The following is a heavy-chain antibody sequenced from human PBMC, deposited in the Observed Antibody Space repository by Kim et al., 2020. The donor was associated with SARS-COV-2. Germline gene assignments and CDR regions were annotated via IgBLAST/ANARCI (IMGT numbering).Heavy chain of an antibody. V-gene: IGHV4-39*01. CDR3: ARQGDGITGTTSNY. J-gene: IGHJ4*02. Sequence: NPSLKSRVTISVDTSKNQFSLKLSSVTAADTAVYYCARQGDGITGTTSNYWGQGTLVTVSS. D-gene: IGHD1-7*01.